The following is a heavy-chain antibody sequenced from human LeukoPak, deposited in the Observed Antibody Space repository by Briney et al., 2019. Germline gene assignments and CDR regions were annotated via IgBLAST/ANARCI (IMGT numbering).Heavy chain of an antibody. Sequence: GGSLRLSCAVSEFPFTNAWMTWVRQGPGKGLEWVSYISSRTSDTNYIDSVKGRFTISRDNAKNSLYLQMNSLRAEDTAVYYCTRVGSSGSVDYWGQGTLVTVSS. D-gene: IGHD1-1*01. CDR1: EFPFTNAW. V-gene: IGHV3-11*06. CDR2: ISSRTSDT. J-gene: IGHJ4*02. CDR3: TRVGSSGSVDY.